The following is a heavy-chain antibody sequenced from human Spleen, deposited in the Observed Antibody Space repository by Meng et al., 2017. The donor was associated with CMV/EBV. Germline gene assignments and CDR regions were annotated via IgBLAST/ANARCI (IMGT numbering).Heavy chain of an antibody. CDR2: FYYSGST. D-gene: IGHD5-18*01. Sequence: GSLRLSCSVSGGSISSTYYYWGWIRQPPGKGLEWIGYFYYSGSTDYNPSLKSRVTISVDTSKNQFSLNVNSVTAADTAVYYCAREAYNYGPMGVWGLGTTVTVSS. CDR3: AREAYNYGPMGV. J-gene: IGHJ6*02. CDR1: GGSISSTYYY. V-gene: IGHV4-61*01.